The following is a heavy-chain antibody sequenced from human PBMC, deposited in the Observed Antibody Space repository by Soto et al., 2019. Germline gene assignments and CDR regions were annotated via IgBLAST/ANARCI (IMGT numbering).Heavy chain of an antibody. Sequence: GGSLRLSCAASGFTFSSYGMHWVRQAPGKGLEWVAVISYDGSNKYYADSVKGRFTISRDNSKNTLYLQMNSLRAEDTAVYYCAKIRRGFDYYYYYGMDVWGQGTTVTVSS. J-gene: IGHJ6*02. V-gene: IGHV3-30*18. D-gene: IGHD3-10*01. CDR1: GFTFSSYG. CDR3: AKIRRGFDYYYYYGMDV. CDR2: ISYDGSNK.